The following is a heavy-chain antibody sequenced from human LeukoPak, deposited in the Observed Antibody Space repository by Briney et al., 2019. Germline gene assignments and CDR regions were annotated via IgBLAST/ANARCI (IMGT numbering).Heavy chain of an antibody. D-gene: IGHD3-10*01. CDR1: GGSISSSNW. J-gene: IGHJ4*02. CDR3: ARTYGSGSYSGYYFDY. V-gene: IGHV4-4*02. Sequence: PSETLSLTCAVSGGSISSSNWWSWVRQPPGKGLEWIGEIYHSGSTNYNPSLKSRVTISVDKSKNQFSLKLSSVTAADTAVYYCARTYGSGSYSGYYFDYWGQGTLVTVSS. CDR2: IYHSGST.